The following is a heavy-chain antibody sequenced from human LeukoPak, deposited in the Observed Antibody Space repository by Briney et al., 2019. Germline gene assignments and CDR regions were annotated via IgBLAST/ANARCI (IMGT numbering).Heavy chain of an antibody. CDR2: ISGSGGST. D-gene: IGHD3-3*01. CDR3: AKGPPTYYDFWSGFGDY. V-gene: IGHV3-23*01. Sequence: GGPLRLSCAASGFTFSSHAMGWVRQAPGKGLEWVSAISGSGGSTYYADSVKGRFTISRDNSKNTLYLQMNSLRAEDTAVYYCAKGPPTYYDFWSGFGDYWGQGTLVTVSS. J-gene: IGHJ4*02. CDR1: GFTFSSHA.